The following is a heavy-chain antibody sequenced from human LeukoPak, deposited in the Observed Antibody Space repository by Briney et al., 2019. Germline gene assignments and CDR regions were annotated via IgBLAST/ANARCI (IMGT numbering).Heavy chain of an antibody. CDR3: ARDLPGDYGGDYFDY. V-gene: IGHV3-21*01. J-gene: IGHJ4*02. CDR2: ISGRGDST. Sequence: GGSLRLSCAASGFIFSRYSLGWVRQAPGRGLEWVSSISGRGDSTYYVDSARGRFTISRDNAKSSLYLQMNSLRAEDTAVYYCARDLPGDYGGDYFDYWGQGTLVTVSS. CDR1: GFIFSRYS. D-gene: IGHD4-17*01.